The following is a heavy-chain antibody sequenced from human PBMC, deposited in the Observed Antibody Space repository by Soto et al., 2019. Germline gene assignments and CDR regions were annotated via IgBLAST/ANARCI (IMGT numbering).Heavy chain of an antibody. CDR2: ISYDGSNK. Sequence: GGSLRLSCAASGFTFSSYGMHWVRQAPGKGLEWVAVISYDGSNKYYADSVKGRFTISRDNSKNTLYLQMNSLRAEDTAVYYCAKGGGVAVVPAAMFVDYWGQGTLVTVSS. V-gene: IGHV3-30*18. CDR1: GFTFSSYG. J-gene: IGHJ4*02. CDR3: AKGGGVAVVPAAMFVDY. D-gene: IGHD2-2*01.